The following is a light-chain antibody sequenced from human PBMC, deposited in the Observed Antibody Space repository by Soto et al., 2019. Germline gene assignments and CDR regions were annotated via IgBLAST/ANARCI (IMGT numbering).Light chain of an antibody. CDR1: QTLNNY. J-gene: IGKJ4*01. V-gene: IGKV1-39*01. CDR2: AAS. Sequence: IQFTQSPSYLSASVGDPLTITCRASQTLNNYLTWFQQKPGKAPKVLIYAASTLQSGVPSRFSGSGSGAEFTLTISSLQPEDFATYYCQQSFSPLLTFGGGTKVDIK. CDR3: QQSFSPLLT.